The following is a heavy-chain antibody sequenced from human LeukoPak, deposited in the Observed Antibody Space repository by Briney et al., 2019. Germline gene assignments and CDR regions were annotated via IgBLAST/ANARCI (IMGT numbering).Heavy chain of an antibody. Sequence: ASVKVSCKASGGTFSSYAISWVRQAPGQGLEWMGRIIPIFGIANYAQKFQGRVTITADKSTSTAYMELSSLRSEDTAVYYCARDLDLEYPKPGDIVVVPAAMPPPNYYYGMDVWGQGTTVTVSS. CDR2: IIPIFGIA. CDR3: ARDLDLEYPKPGDIVVVPAAMPPPNYYYGMDV. D-gene: IGHD2-2*01. J-gene: IGHJ6*02. CDR1: GGTFSSYA. V-gene: IGHV1-69*04.